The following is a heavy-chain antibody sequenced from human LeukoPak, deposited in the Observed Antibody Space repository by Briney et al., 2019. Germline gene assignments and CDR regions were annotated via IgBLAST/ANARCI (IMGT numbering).Heavy chain of an antibody. D-gene: IGHD3-22*01. V-gene: IGHV4-34*01. Sequence: KPSETLSLTCAVYGGSFSGYYWSWIRQPPGKGLEWIGEINHSGSTNYNPSLKSRVTISVDTSKNQFSLKLSSVTAADTAVYYCASLPAIKYYYDSSGWSWGQGTLVTVSS. CDR2: INHSGST. CDR1: GGSFSGYY. J-gene: IGHJ4*02. CDR3: ASLPAIKYYYDSSGWS.